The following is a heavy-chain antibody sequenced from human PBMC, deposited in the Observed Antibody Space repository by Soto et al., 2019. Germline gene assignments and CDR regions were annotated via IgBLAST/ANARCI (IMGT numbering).Heavy chain of an antibody. J-gene: IGHJ4*02. V-gene: IGHV1-69*04. CDR1: GGTFSSYT. CDR2: IIPILGIA. D-gene: IGHD2-15*01. CDR3: ARDTGLYCSGGSCYPTPHNFDY. Sequence: GASVKVSCKASGGTFSSYTISWVRQAPGQGLEWMGRIIPILGIANYAQKFQGRVTITADKSTSTAYMELSSLRSEDTAVYYCARDTGLYCSGGSCYPTPHNFDYWGQGTLVTV.